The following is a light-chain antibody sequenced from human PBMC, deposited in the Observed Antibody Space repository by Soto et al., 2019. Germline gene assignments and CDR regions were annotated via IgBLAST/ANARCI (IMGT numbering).Light chain of an antibody. CDR1: QDISNY. Sequence: DIEMTNSPSFVSESVGTRVFITCLASQDISNYLAWYQQKPGKVPEVLIYAASTLQPGVPSRFSGSGSGTDFTLTINRLQPDDIATYYCQNYANTPITFGQGTRLEI. CDR3: QNYANTPIT. J-gene: IGKJ5*01. V-gene: IGKV1-27*01. CDR2: AAS.